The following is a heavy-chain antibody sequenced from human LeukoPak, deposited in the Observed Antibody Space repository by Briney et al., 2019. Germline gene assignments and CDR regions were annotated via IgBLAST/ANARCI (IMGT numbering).Heavy chain of an antibody. V-gene: IGHV3-74*01. CDR3: ARETLINVDAFDI. J-gene: IGHJ3*02. Sequence: PGGSLRLSCAASGFTLSSYWMHWVRQAPGKVLVWVSRINSDGSSTGYADSVKGRFTISRDNAKNTLYLQMNSLRGEDTAVYYCARETLINVDAFDIWGQGTMVTVSS. CDR1: GFTLSSYW. D-gene: IGHD3-16*01. CDR2: INSDGSST.